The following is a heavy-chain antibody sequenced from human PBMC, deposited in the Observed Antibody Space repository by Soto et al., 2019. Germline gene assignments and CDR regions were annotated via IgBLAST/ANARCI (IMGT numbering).Heavy chain of an antibody. CDR3: VKHSSSWHPDY. D-gene: IGHD6-13*01. CDR2: ISSNGGST. CDR1: GFTFSSYA. V-gene: IGHV3-64D*08. Sequence: GGSLRLSCSASGFTFSSYAMHWVRQAPGKGLEYVSAISSNGGSTYYADSVKGRFTISRDNSKNTLYLQMSSLRAEDTAVYYCVKHSSSWHPDYWGQGTLVTVSS. J-gene: IGHJ4*02.